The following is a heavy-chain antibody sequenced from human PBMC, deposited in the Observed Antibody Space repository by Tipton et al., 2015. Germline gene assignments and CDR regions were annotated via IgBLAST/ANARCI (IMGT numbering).Heavy chain of an antibody. CDR3: ARVAGTGNWFDP. CDR2: IIPIFDTG. D-gene: IGHD6-19*01. V-gene: IGHV1-69*01. J-gene: IGHJ5*02. CDR1: GGTFSSYA. Sequence: QVQLVQSGPEVKKPGSSVKISCKASGGTFSSYAIIWVRQAPGQGLEWMGAIIPIFDTGNYAQKFQDRLTITADASTSTAYMELSSLTSEDTAIYYCARVAGTGNWFDPWGQGTLVTVSS.